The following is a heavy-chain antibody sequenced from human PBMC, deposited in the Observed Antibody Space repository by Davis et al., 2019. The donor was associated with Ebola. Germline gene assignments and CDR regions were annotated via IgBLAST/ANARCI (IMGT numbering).Heavy chain of an antibody. Sequence: SVKVSCKASGGTFSSYAISWVRQAPGQGLEWMGRIIPIFGTANYAQKFQGRVTITADESTSTAYMELSSLRSEDTAVYYCARGRYGSGWDGMDVWGQGTTVTVSS. V-gene: IGHV1-69*13. CDR3: ARGRYGSGWDGMDV. CDR1: GGTFSSYA. CDR2: IIPIFGTA. D-gene: IGHD3-10*01. J-gene: IGHJ6*02.